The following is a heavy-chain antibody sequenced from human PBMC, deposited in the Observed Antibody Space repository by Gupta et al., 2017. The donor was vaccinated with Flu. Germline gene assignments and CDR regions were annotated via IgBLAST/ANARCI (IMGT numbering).Heavy chain of an antibody. V-gene: IGHV3-30*18. CDR2: LSYDGSEK. D-gene: IGHD2-8*02. CDR3: AKDSGHDTGYALDF. Sequence: RQAPGKGLEWVAALSYDGSEKYYPDSLKGRFTISRDNSKDTMYLQTNSLRGEDTAVYYCAKDSGHDTGYALDFWGQGTLVTVSS. J-gene: IGHJ4*02.